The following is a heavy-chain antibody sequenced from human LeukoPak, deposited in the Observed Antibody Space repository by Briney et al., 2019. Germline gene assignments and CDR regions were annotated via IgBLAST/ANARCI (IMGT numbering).Heavy chain of an antibody. J-gene: IGHJ5*02. CDR2: IYYSGST. V-gene: IGHV4-59*01. D-gene: IGHD6-19*01. CDR3: ARGTAVAGT. CDR1: GGSISSYY. Sequence: PSETLSLTRTVSGGSISSYYWSWLRQPPGKGLEWIGYIYYSGSTNYNPSLKSRVTISVDTSKNQFSLKLSSVTAADTAVYFCARGTAVAGTWGQGTLVTVSS.